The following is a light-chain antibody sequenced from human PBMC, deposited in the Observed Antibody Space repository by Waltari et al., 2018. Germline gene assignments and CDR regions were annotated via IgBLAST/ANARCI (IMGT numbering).Light chain of an antibody. CDR2: VAS. CDR3: QQTYNAPLT. CDR1: QSVSYY. Sequence: VQLTQSPSSLSASVGYRVTITCRASQSVSYYLNWYQQKAGQAPKLLIYVASSLETGVPSRFSGSGSGTDFTLTISNLQPEDFATYLCQQTYNAPLTFGGGTKVEIK. J-gene: IGKJ4*01. V-gene: IGKV1-39*01.